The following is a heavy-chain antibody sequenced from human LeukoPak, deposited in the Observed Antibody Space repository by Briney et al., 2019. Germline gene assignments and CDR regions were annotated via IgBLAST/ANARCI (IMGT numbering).Heavy chain of an antibody. D-gene: IGHD1-1*01. CDR1: GGTFSSYA. V-gene: IGHV1-69*01. CDR3: AGTPGTTDDAFDI. Sequence: ASVKVSCKASGGTFSSYAISWVRQAPGQGLERMGGIIPIFGTANYAQKFQGRVTITADESTSTAYMELSSLRSEDTAVYYCAGTPGTTDDAFDIWGQGTMVTVSS. CDR2: IIPIFGTA. J-gene: IGHJ3*02.